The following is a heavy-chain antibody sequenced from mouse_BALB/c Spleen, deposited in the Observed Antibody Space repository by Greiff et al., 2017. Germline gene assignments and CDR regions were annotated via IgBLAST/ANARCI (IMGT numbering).Heavy chain of an antibody. V-gene: IGHV1S81*02. CDR2: INPSNGRT. J-gene: IGHJ3*01. D-gene: IGHD1-1*01. CDR3: ARSGYYGSSYEAWFAY. Sequence: QVQLQQPGAELVKPGASVKLSCKASGYTFTSYWMHWVKQRPGQGLEWIGEINPSNGRTNYNEKFKSKATLTVDKSSSTAYMQLSSLTSEDSAVYYGARSGYYGSSYEAWFAYWGQGTLVTVSA. CDR1: GYTFTSYW.